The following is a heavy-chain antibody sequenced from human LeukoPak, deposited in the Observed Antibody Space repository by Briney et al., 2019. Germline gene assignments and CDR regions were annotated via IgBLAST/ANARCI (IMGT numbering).Heavy chain of an antibody. CDR2: ISADNGNT. CDR1: GYTFTSYG. V-gene: IGHV1-18*01. D-gene: IGHD3-10*01. J-gene: IGHJ4*02. Sequence: ASVKVSCKASGYTFTSYGISWVRQAPGQGLEWMGWISADNGNTKYAQKLQGRVTMTTDTSTSTAYMELRSLRSDDTAVYYCARDPMFAPVTMVRGPPDYWGQGTLVTVSS. CDR3: ARDPMFAPVTMVRGPPDY.